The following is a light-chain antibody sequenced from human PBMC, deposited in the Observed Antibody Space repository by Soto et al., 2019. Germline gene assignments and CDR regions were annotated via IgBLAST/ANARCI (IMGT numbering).Light chain of an antibody. Sequence: EIVLTQSPATLSLSPGERATLSCRASQSVSSYLAWYQQKPGQAPRLLIYDASNRATGIPARFSGSGSGTDFTLTIISLEPEDFAVYYCQQRSNWPPGVTFGPGTKVDIK. V-gene: IGKV3-11*01. CDR2: DAS. CDR3: QQRSNWPPGVT. J-gene: IGKJ3*01. CDR1: QSVSSY.